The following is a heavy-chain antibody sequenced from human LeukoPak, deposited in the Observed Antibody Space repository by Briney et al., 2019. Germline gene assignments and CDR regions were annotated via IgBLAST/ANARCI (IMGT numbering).Heavy chain of an antibody. CDR2: IYYSGSP. D-gene: IGHD6-19*01. V-gene: IGHV4-39*01. CDR3: ARHRGQWLAKTNWYFDL. Sequence: YWGWIRQPXXKGLEWIGSIYYSGSPYYNPSLKSRVTISVDTSKNQFSLKLSSVTAADTAVYYCARHRGQWLAKTNWYFDLWGRGTLVTVSS. CDR1: Y. J-gene: IGHJ2*01.